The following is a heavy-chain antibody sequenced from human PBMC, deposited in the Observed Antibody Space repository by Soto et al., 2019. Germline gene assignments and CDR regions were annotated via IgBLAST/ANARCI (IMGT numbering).Heavy chain of an antibody. V-gene: IGHV3-7*01. D-gene: IGHD3-22*01. CDR1: GFTFSSYW. CDR2: IKQDGSDK. Sequence: PGGSLRLSCAASGFTFSSYWMSWVRQAPGKGLEWVANIKQDGSDKYYVDSVKGRFTSSRDNAKNSLYLQMNSLRAEDTAVYYCASTPYYYDSSGYYRSYGMDVWGQGTTVTASS. J-gene: IGHJ6*02. CDR3: ASTPYYYDSSGYYRSYGMDV.